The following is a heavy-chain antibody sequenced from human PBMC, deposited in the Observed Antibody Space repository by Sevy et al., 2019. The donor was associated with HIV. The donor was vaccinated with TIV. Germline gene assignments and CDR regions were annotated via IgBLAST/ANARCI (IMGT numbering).Heavy chain of an antibody. CDR1: GGSVSSSTYH. Sequence: SETLSLTCAVSGGSVSSSTYHWSWIRQPPGKGLEWIATIFYTGTAYYNPSLQSRTTISVDTSKNQFSLKRTSMTAADTAGDHCARLGHYSDGNSRYNWIVPWGQGTLVTVSS. CDR2: IFYTGTA. CDR3: ARLGHYSDGNSRYNWIVP. D-gene: IGHD3-22*01. V-gene: IGHV4-39*01. J-gene: IGHJ5*02.